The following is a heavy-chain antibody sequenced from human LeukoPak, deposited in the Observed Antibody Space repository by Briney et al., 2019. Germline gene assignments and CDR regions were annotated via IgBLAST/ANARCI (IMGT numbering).Heavy chain of an antibody. V-gene: IGHV4-39*01. D-gene: IGHD3-9*01. CDR2: IYYTGNT. CDR3: ASGYYDILTGYYSPYYFDY. CDR1: GGSIRSANHH. J-gene: IGHJ4*02. Sequence: PSETLSLTCTVSGGSIRSANHHWGWIRRPPGKGREYIGLIYYTGNTYFNPSLRSRVTISVDTSKNQFSLKLSSVTAADTAVYYCASGYYDILTGYYSPYYFDYWGQGTLVTVSS.